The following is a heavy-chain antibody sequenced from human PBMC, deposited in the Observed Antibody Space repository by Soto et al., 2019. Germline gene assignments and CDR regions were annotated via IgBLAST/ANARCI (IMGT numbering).Heavy chain of an antibody. V-gene: IGHV4-30-4*01. CDR2: IYYSGST. J-gene: IGHJ6*02. D-gene: IGHD4-17*01. CDR3: ARDPTTDYYYGMDV. CDR1: GGSVSSGDCY. Sequence: SETLSLTCTVSGGSVSSGDCYWSWIRQPPGKGLEWIGYIYYSGSTYYNPSLKSRVTISVDTSKNQFSLKLSSVTAADTAVYYCARDPTTDYYYGMDVWGQGTTVTVSS.